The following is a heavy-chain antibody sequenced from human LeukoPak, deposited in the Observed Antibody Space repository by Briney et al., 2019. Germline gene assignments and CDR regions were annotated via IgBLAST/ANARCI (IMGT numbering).Heavy chain of an antibody. CDR3: ARAQRYCSGGSCYFDY. J-gene: IGHJ4*02. Sequence: GGSLRPSCAASGFTFSDYYMSWIRQAPGKGLEWASYISSSSSYTNYADSVKGRFTISRDNAKNSLYLQMNSLRAEDTAVYYCARAQRYCSGGSCYFDYWGQGTLVTVSS. CDR2: ISSSSSYT. V-gene: IGHV3-11*06. D-gene: IGHD2-15*01. CDR1: GFTFSDYY.